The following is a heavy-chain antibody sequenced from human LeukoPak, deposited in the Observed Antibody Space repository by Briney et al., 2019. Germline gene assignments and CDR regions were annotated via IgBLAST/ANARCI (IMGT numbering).Heavy chain of an antibody. CDR1: GFTSSSYA. D-gene: IGHD3-10*01. Sequence: GGSLRLSCAASGFTSSSYAMHWVRQAPGKGLEWVAVISYDGSNKYYADSVKGRFTISRDNSKNTLYLQMNSLRAEDTAVYYCARDVPYGSGTTFDYWGQGTLVTVSS. CDR2: ISYDGSNK. J-gene: IGHJ4*02. CDR3: ARDVPYGSGTTFDY. V-gene: IGHV3-30*04.